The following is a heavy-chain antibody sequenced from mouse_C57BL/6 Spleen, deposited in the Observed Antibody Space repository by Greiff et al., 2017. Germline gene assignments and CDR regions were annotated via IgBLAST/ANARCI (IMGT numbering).Heavy chain of an antibody. CDR2: INPYNGDT. D-gene: IGHD1-1*01. J-gene: IGHJ4*01. CDR1: GYSFTGYF. Sequence: EVQLQQSGPELVKPGDSVKISCKASGYSFTGYFMNWVMQSHGKSLEWIGRINPYNGDTFYNQKFKGKATLTVDKSSSTAHMELRSLTSEDSAVYYCARGFITTVVGAMDYWGQGTSVTVSS. CDR3: ARGFITTVVGAMDY. V-gene: IGHV1-20*01.